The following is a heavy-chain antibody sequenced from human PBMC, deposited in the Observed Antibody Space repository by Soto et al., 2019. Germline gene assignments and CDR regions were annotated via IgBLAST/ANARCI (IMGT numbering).Heavy chain of an antibody. CDR3: ARELFPLGYCSGGSCYSGELWFDP. J-gene: IGHJ5*02. V-gene: IGHV1-8*01. Sequence: VSCKASGYTFTSYDINWVRQATGQGLEWMGWMNPNSGNTGYAQKFQGRVTMTRNTSISTAYMELSSLRSEDTAVYYCARELFPLGYCSGGSCYSGELWFDPWGQGTLVTVSS. CDR2: MNPNSGNT. D-gene: IGHD2-15*01. CDR1: GYTFTSYD.